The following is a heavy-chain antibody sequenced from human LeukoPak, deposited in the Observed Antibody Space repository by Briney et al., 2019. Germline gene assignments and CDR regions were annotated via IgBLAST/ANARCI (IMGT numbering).Heavy chain of an antibody. Sequence: GGSLRLSCVASGLNFDDSAMHWVRQAPGEGLEWVSLISADGGSTFSADSVKGRFSISRDNSKNSLYLQMNSLRSEDTAMYYCAKESGKFDYWGQGTLVAVSS. CDR2: ISADGGST. CDR3: AKESGKFDY. V-gene: IGHV3-43*02. J-gene: IGHJ4*02. CDR1: GLNFDDSA.